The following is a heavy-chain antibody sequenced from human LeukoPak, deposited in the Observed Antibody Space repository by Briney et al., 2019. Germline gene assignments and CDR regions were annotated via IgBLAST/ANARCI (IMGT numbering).Heavy chain of an antibody. Sequence: SETLSLTCTVSGGSISSYYWSWIRQPPGKGLEWIGCIYYSGSTNYNPSLKSRVTISVDTSKNQFSLKLSSVTAADTAVYYCARMSKAIAVAGTIDYWGQGTLVTVSS. V-gene: IGHV4-59*01. J-gene: IGHJ4*02. D-gene: IGHD6-19*01. CDR2: IYYSGST. CDR3: ARMSKAIAVAGTIDY. CDR1: GGSISSYY.